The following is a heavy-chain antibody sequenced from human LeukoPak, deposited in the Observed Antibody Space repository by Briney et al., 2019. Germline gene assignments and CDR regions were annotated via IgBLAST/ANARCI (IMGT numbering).Heavy chain of an antibody. CDR1: GGSISSSVYY. CDR3: ARKKTGAPNGLDV. V-gene: IGHV4-39*01. J-gene: IGHJ6*02. D-gene: IGHD1-1*01. CDR2: ISYSGRT. Sequence: SETLSLTCTVSGGSISSSVYYCGWIRQPPGEGPEWIGSISYSGRTHYNPSLKSRVSISVDTSKNQFSLNLSSVTAADTAVYYCARKKTGAPNGLDVWGQGTTVTVSS.